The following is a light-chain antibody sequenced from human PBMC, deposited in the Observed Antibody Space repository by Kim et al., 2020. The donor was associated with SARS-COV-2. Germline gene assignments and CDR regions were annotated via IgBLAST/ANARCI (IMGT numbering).Light chain of an antibody. J-gene: IGLJ3*02. CDR1: VSNNGA. Sequence: QPVLTQSPSASASPGASVKLTCSVSNNGAVTWHQQQSEKAPRFVMKINSDGSHTKGDGIPDRFSGSSSGTERYLTISSLQSEDEGDYYCQTWTTDTLVFGGGTKVTVL. CDR2: INSDGSH. V-gene: IGLV4-69*01. CDR3: QTWTTDTLV.